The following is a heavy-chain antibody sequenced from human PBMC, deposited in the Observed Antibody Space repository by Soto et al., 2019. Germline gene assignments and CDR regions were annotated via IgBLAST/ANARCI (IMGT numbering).Heavy chain of an antibody. CDR2: ISGGGDAT. V-gene: IGHV3-23*01. Sequence: EVQLLDSGGGLVQPGGSLRLSCAASGFTFSGYALTWVRQAPGKGLEWVSAISGGGDATFYADYVKGRFTISRNNSKNNLYLPLNTLSAEDTAVYYCARKVSGSTGRPDLWYFDLWGRGTLVTVSS. CDR1: GFTFSGYA. J-gene: IGHJ2*01. D-gene: IGHD3-10*01. CDR3: ARKVSGSTGRPDLWYFDL.